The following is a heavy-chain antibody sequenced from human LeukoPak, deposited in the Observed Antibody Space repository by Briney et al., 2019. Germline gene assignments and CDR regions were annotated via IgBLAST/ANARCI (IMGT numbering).Heavy chain of an antibody. Sequence: PGGSLRLSXAASGFTFRSSWMHWLRQAPGRGLVWVSRISSDGSSTIYADSVKGRFTISRDNAKNTLYLQMNSLRAEDTAVYYCARDWGGSGPTSHDYWGQGTLVTVSS. D-gene: IGHD3-16*01. CDR2: ISSDGSST. J-gene: IGHJ4*02. CDR1: GFTFRSSW. CDR3: ARDWGGSGPTSHDY. V-gene: IGHV3-74*01.